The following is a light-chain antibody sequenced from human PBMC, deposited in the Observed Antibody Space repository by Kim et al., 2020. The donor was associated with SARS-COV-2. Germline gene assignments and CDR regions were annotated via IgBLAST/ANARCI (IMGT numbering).Light chain of an antibody. Sequence: AIQMTQSPSSLSASVGDRVTITCRASQGIRNDLGWYQQKPGRAPNLLIYATSTLQSGVPSRFSGSGSGTDFTLTISSLQPEDVATYYCLQDYDSPLTFCGGTKVDIK. V-gene: IGKV1-6*01. J-gene: IGKJ4*01. CDR2: ATS. CDR3: LQDYDSPLT. CDR1: QGIRND.